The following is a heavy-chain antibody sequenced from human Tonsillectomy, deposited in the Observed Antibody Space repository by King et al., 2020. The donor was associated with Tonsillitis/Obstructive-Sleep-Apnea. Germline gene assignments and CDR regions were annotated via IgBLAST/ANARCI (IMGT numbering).Heavy chain of an antibody. D-gene: IGHD3-3*01. V-gene: IGHV3-43*01. Sequence: VQLVESGGAVVQPGGSLRLSCAASGFTFDDYTLHWVRQAPGKGLEWVSLITSDGGRTYYADSVKGRFTISRDNSKNSLYLQMNSLRTEDTALYYCSKDVFHQLEWKRDAFDVWGQGTMVSVSS. J-gene: IGHJ3*01. CDR3: SKDVFHQLEWKRDAFDV. CDR1: GFTFDDYT. CDR2: ITSDGGRT.